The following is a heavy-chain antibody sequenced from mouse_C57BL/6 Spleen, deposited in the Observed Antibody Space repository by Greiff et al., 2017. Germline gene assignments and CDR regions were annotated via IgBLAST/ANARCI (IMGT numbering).Heavy chain of an antibody. V-gene: IGHV1-61*01. CDR1: GYTFTSYW. J-gene: IGHJ2*01. CDR3: ARRDYYDYPYDFDY. Sequence: QVQLQQPGAELVRPGSSVKLSCKASGYTFTSYWMDWVKQRPGQGLEWIGNIYPSDSETHYNQKFKDKATLTVDKSSSTAYMQLSSLTSEDSAVYYCARRDYYDYPYDFDYWGQGTTLTVSS. CDR2: IYPSDSET. D-gene: IGHD2-4*01.